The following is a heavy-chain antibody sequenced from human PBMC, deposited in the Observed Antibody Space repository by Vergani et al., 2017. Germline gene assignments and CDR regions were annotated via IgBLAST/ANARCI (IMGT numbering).Heavy chain of an antibody. CDR3: ARDLDFWSGYYPDYFDY. CDR2: ICSSSSYI. J-gene: IGHJ4*02. Sequence: EVQLVESGGGLVKPGGSLRLSCAASGFTFSSYSMNWVRQAPGKGLEWVSSICSSSSYIYYADSVKGRFTISRDNAKNSLYLQMNSLRAEDTAVYYCARDLDFWSGYYPDYFDYWGQGTLVTVSS. CDR1: GFTFSSYS. V-gene: IGHV3-21*01. D-gene: IGHD3-3*01.